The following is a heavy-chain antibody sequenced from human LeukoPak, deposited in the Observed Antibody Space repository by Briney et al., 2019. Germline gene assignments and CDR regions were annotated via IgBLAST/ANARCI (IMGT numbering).Heavy chain of an antibody. CDR2: IRSKVDGETT. Sequence: PGGSLRLSCAASGFTFSSYWMSWVRQAAGKGLEWVGLIRSKVDGETTEYAASVKGRFIISRDDSKGIAYLQMNSLKTEGTAVYYCARNYYDSSRFKHWGQGTLVTVSS. V-gene: IGHV3-49*04. J-gene: IGHJ1*01. CDR1: GFTFSSYW. CDR3: ARNYYDSSRFKH. D-gene: IGHD3-22*01.